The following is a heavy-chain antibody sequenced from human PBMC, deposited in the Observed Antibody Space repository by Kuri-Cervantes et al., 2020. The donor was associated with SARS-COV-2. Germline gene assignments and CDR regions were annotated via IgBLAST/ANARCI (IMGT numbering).Heavy chain of an antibody. V-gene: IGHV4-59*11. Sequence: SETLSLTCTVSGASITHRYWSWMRQPPGKGLEWIGYVHNSGSTSFSPSLRSRVTMSIDTSMSQFSLKLYSVTAADTAIYYCAGASFGLVGACDYWGHGTLDTVSS. CDR2: VHNSGST. CDR3: AGASFGLVGACDY. J-gene: IGHJ4*01. D-gene: IGHD3/OR15-3a*01. CDR1: GASITHRY.